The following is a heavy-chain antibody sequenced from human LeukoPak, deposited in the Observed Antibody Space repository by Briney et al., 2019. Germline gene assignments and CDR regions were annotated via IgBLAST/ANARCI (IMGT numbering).Heavy chain of an antibody. V-gene: IGHV3-30*02. J-gene: IGHJ4*02. CDR2: LRAGGPYGTEK. CDR3: AKDLNSGSGSYSWGLFDH. CDR1: GFNFNTFI. D-gene: IGHD3-10*01. Sequence: GGSLRLSCAASGFNFNTFIMHWVRQAPGKGLEWVTFLRAGGPYGTEKFYADSVKGRFTISTDNSKNTLYLQMNSLRAEDTAVYYCAKDLNSGSGSYSWGLFDHWGQGTLVTVSS.